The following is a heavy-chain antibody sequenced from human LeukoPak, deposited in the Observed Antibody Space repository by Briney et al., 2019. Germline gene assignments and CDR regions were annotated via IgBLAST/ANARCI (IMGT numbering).Heavy chain of an antibody. V-gene: IGHV1-18*01. D-gene: IGHD6-13*01. CDR1: GYTFTSYG. Sequence: ASVKVSCKASGYTFTSYGISWVRQAPGQGLEWMGWISAYNGNTNYAQKLQGRVTMTTDTSTSTAYMELRSLRSDDTAVYYCASHSSSWLYFDYWGQGTLVTVSS. CDR3: ASHSSSWLYFDY. CDR2: ISAYNGNT. J-gene: IGHJ4*02.